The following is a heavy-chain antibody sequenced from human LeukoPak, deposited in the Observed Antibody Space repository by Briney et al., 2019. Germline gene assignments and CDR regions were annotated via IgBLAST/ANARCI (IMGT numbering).Heavy chain of an antibody. D-gene: IGHD1/OR15-1a*01. J-gene: IGHJ4*02. Sequence: PSDTLSLTCTVSGGSISSSSYYWGWIRQPPGKGLEWIGSIYYSGSTYYSPSLNGRVTISVDTSKNQFSLKLNSVTAADTAVYYCARLSYNWNTGYWGQGTLVTVSS. CDR2: IYYSGST. CDR1: GGSISSSSYY. V-gene: IGHV4-39*01. CDR3: ARLSYNWNTGY.